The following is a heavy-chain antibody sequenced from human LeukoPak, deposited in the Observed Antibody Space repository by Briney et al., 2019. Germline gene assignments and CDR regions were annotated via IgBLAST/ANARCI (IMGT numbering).Heavy chain of an antibody. CDR1: GFTFSSYS. CDR2: IYSGGTT. D-gene: IGHD6-19*01. V-gene: IGHV3-53*01. J-gene: IGHJ4*02. CDR3: ARVAVTGYFDS. Sequence: GGSLRLSCAASGFTFSSYSMNWVRQAPGKGLEWVSIIYSGGTTYYADSVKGRFTISRDNSKNTLYLQMNSLRAEDTAVYYCARVAVTGYFDSWGQGTLVTVSS.